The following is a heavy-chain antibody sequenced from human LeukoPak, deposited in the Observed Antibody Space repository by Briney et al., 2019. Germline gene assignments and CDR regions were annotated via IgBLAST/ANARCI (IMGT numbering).Heavy chain of an antibody. D-gene: IGHD3-10*01. CDR1: GFTFSSYA. Sequence: GGSLRLSCAASGFTFSSYAMSWVRQAPGKGLEWVSAISGSGGCTYYADSVKGRFTISRDNSKNTLYLQMNSLRAEDTAVYYCAKDLEYYYGSGKEYWGQGTLVTVSS. CDR3: AKDLEYYYGSGKEY. CDR2: ISGSGGCT. V-gene: IGHV3-23*01. J-gene: IGHJ4*02.